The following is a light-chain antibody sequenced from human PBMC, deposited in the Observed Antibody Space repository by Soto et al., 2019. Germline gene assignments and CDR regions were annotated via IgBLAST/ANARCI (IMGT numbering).Light chain of an antibody. Sequence: EIVLTQSPDTLSLSPGEGASLSCRASQSVHTFLAWYQKKPGQAPRLLIYGASTRATGGPARFSGGGSGGDVALTISSLETEDFAVYYCHQRSNWPPDTFGQGTRLEIK. J-gene: IGKJ5*01. CDR3: HQRSNWPPDT. V-gene: IGKV3-11*02. CDR2: GAS. CDR1: QSVHTF.